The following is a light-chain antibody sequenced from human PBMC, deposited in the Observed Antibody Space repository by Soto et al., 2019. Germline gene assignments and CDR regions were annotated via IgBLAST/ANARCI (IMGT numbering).Light chain of an antibody. J-gene: IGLJ1*01. CDR3: CSYAGRTTV. Sequence: QSVLTQPPSVSGSLGQSVTISCSGTSSDVGRYDYVSWYQQDPGKAPKLMIYDVNKRPSGVPDRFSGSKSGNTASLTISGLQAEDEADFYCCSYAGRTTVFGTGTKVTVL. V-gene: IGLV2-11*01. CDR2: DVN. CDR1: SSDVGRYDY.